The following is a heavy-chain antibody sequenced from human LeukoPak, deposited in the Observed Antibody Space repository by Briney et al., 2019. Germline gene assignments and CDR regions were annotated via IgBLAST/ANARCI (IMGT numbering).Heavy chain of an antibody. J-gene: IGHJ4*02. D-gene: IGHD3-3*01. V-gene: IGHV3-7*03. CDR1: GFTFSRHW. Sequence: GGSLRLSCAASGFTFSRHWMSWVRQAPGKGLEWVANIREDGSLQYYVDSVEGRFTISRDNARKSVFLQMNTLRVDDTAVYYCTRVSGAYDVSDYWGQGALVTVSS. CDR2: IREDGSLQ. CDR3: TRVSGAYDVSDY.